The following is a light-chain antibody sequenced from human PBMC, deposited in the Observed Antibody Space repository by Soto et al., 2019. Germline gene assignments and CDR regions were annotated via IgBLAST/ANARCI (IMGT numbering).Light chain of an antibody. CDR2: DAS. V-gene: IGKV1-5*01. J-gene: IGKJ1*01. Sequence: DIQMTQYPSTLSASVGERVTISCRASQSVNHWLAWYQRKPGKAPKLLIHDASTLESGVPSRFSGSGSGTEFTLTISSLQPEDFATYSCLQHSSYPWTFGQGTKVDIK. CDR3: LQHSSYPWT. CDR1: QSVNHW.